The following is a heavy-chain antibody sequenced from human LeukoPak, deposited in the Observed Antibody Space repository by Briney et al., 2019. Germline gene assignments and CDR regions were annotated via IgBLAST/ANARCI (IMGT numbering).Heavy chain of an antibody. CDR3: ARHNQGSPDY. Sequence: GXXLRLSCVASGFIFSYYDMDWVRQAPGKGLEWISYISSSRSIMYYADSVLGRFTVSRDNAENTLYLQMNSLRGDDTAVYYCARHNQGSPDYWGQGTLVTVSS. V-gene: IGHV3-48*01. CDR1: GFIFSYYD. J-gene: IGHJ4*02. CDR2: ISSSRSIM.